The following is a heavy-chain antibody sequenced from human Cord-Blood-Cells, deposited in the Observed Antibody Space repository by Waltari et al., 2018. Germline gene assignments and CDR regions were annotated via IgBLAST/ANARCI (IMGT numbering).Heavy chain of an antibody. CDR2: ISYDGSNK. V-gene: IGHV3-30*04. CDR3: ARDIATYYYDRSGYPQGD. Sequence: QVQLVESGGVVVQPGRSLRLSCAASGFTFRSSAMHWVRQAPGKGMEWVAVISYDGSNKYYADSVKGRFTISRDNSKNTLYLQMNSLRDEDTAVYYCARDIATYYYDRSGYPQGDWGQGTLVTVSS. J-gene: IGHJ4*02. CDR1: GFTFRSSA. D-gene: IGHD3-22*01.